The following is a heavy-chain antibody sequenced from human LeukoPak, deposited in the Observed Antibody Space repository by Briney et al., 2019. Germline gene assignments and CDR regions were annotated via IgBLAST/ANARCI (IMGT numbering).Heavy chain of an antibody. CDR2: VSGSGDST. D-gene: IGHD4-17*01. J-gene: IGHJ5*02. V-gene: IGHV3-23*01. Sequence: GGSLRLSCAGSGFTFSNYAMSWVRQAPGKGLEWVSAVSGSGDSTYYADSVKGRFIISRDNSKNTLYLQMSSLRAEDTAIYYCAKIITVTTGLGWFDPWGQGTLVTVSS. CDR3: AKIITVTTGLGWFDP. CDR1: GFTFSNYA.